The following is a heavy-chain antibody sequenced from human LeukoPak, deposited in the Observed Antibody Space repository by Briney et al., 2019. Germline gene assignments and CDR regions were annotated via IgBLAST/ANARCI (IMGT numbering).Heavy chain of an antibody. J-gene: IGHJ4*02. CDR2: ISGSGDST. Sequence: GGSLRLSCAASGFTFSSYAMNWVRQAPGKGLEWVSVISGSGDSTYYADSVKGRFTISRDNSKNTLYLQMNSLRAEDTAVYFCAKAGSGGFIVGATKSDFWGQGTLVTVSS. CDR3: AKAGSGGFIVGATKSDF. V-gene: IGHV3-23*01. D-gene: IGHD1-26*01. CDR1: GFTFSSYA.